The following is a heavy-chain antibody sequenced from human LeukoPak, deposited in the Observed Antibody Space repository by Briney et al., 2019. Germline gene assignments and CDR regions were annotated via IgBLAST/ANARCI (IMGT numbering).Heavy chain of an antibody. CDR1: GGTFSSYA. Sequence: ASVKISCKACGGTFSSYAISWVRQAPGQGLEWMGRIIPILGIANYAQKFQGRVTITADKSTSTAYMELSSLRSEDTAVYYCAQRQGIWFDPWGQGTLVTVSS. CDR3: AQRQGIWFDP. D-gene: IGHD1-1*01. J-gene: IGHJ5*02. CDR2: IIPILGIA. V-gene: IGHV1-69*04.